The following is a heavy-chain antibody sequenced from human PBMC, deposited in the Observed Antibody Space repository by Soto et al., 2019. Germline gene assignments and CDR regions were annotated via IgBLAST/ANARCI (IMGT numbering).Heavy chain of an antibody. J-gene: IGHJ4*02. CDR2: VDWDDDK. CDR3: ARMLPQRRVLAY. D-gene: IGHD3-3*01. CDR1: GCSRNSNQMR. Sequence: NPSQTLTRTSRCSGCSRNSNQMRVNCFRQAPWNALELLARVDWDDDKFYNASLKTSLTIFKDTSRNQVVLTMTNVDPDDSATYSWARMLPQRRVLAYWGQGTPVPVSS. V-gene: IGHV2-70*04.